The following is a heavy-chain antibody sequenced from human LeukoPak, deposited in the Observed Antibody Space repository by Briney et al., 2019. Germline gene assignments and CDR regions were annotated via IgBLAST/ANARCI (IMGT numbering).Heavy chain of an antibody. J-gene: IGHJ4*02. V-gene: IGHV3-43D*03. CDR2: ISWDGGSP. D-gene: IGHD6-13*01. CDR1: GFTFDDYA. Sequence: PGGSLRLSCAASGFTFDDYAMHWVRQAPGKGLEWVSLISWDGGSPYYADSVKGRFTISRDNSKNTLYLQMNSLRAEDTAVYYCAKVKQYSSSWYVIDYWGQGTLVTVSS. CDR3: AKVKQYSSSWYVIDY.